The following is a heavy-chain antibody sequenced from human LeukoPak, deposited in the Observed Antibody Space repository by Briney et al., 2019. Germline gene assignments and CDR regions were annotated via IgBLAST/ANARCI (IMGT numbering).Heavy chain of an antibody. V-gene: IGHV3-7*01. Sequence: GGSLRLSCAASGFLFSRYWMSWVRQAPGKGPEWVANIKEDGSEKYYVESMKGRFTIPRDNVKNSLYLQINSLRAEDTAVYYCARDSFETDIDYWGQGTLVTVSS. CDR1: GFLFSRYW. CDR3: ARDSFETDIDY. D-gene: IGHD1-14*01. CDR2: IKEDGSEK. J-gene: IGHJ4*02.